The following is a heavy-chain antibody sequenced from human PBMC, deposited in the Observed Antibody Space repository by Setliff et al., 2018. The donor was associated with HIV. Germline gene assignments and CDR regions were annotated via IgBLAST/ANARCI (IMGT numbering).Heavy chain of an antibody. CDR2: TWSDGNKR. D-gene: IGHD6-19*01. CDR1: GFTFSYYG. Sequence: GGSLRLSCAASGFTFSYYGMHWVRQAPGKGLEWVAVTWSDGNKRYYADSVKGRFTISRDNSKNTVYLQMDSLRAEDTAVYYCARSKPRYSSGWYTVYYFDYWGQGTLVTVSS. J-gene: IGHJ4*02. CDR3: ARSKPRYSSGWYTVYYFDY. V-gene: IGHV3-33*01.